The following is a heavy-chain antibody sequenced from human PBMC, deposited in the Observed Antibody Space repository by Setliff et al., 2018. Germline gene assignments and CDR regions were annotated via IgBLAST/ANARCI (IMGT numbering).Heavy chain of an antibody. Sequence: PSETLSLTCTVSGGSVNSGCDNWNWLRQPAGKGLEWIGHINRRGSTNFSPSLKSRVTISLDTSKNQFSLNLTSVTAADTAVYFCARVSGTSGCYSGNYYYYMDVWGKGTTVTVS. CDR3: ARVSGTSGCYSGNYYYYMDV. V-gene: IGHV4-61*09. CDR2: INRRGST. J-gene: IGHJ6*03. D-gene: IGHD6-19*01. CDR1: GGSVNSGCDN.